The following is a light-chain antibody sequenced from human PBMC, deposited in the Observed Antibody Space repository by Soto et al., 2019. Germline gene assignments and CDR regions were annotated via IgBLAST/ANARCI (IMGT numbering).Light chain of an antibody. Sequence: DIVMTQSPDSLTVSLGERATINCRPSQSILYSSNNNNFLAWYQQKPGQPPKLLIYWATTRESGVPDRFSGSGSGTDFTLTISSRQAEDVAVYYCQQYFSPPPTFVGGTNGEIK. CDR1: QSILYSSNNNNF. J-gene: IGKJ4*01. CDR2: WAT. CDR3: QQYFSPPPT. V-gene: IGKV4-1*01.